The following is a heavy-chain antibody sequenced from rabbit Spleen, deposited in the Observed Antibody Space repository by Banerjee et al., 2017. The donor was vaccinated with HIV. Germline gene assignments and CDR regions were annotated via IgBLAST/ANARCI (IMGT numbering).Heavy chain of an antibody. Sequence: QSLEESGGDLVKPGASLTLTCKASGIDFSSGYYMSWVRQAPGKGLEWIGYIDPVFGSTYYANWVNGRFTISSHNAQNTLYLQLSSLTAADTATYFCVREAGYGGYGDANLWGQGTLVTVS. D-gene: IGHD6-1*01. CDR2: IDPVFGST. CDR3: VREAGYGGYGDANL. V-gene: IGHV1S40*01. J-gene: IGHJ4*01. CDR1: GIDFSSGYY.